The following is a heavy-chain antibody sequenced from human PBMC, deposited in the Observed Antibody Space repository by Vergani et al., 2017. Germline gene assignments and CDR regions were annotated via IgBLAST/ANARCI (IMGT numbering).Heavy chain of an antibody. V-gene: IGHV3-23*04. CDR3: AKWGYDFWSGYYPFDY. Sequence: EVQLVESGGGLVQPGRSLRLSCAASGFTFDDYAMHWVRQAPGKGLEWVSGISGSGGSTYYADSVKGRFTISRDNSKNTLYLQMNSLRAEDTAVYYCAKWGYDFWSGYYPFDYWGQGTLVTVSS. CDR1: GFTFDDYA. CDR2: ISGSGGST. J-gene: IGHJ4*02. D-gene: IGHD3-3*01.